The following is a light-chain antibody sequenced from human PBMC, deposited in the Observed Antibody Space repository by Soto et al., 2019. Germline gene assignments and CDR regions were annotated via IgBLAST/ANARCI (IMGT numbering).Light chain of an antibody. V-gene: IGLV2-14*03. CDR1: SSDVGGYNY. CDR3: CSYTTGSTYV. CDR2: DVN. Sequence: QSLLTQPASVSGSPGQSIAISCTGTSSDVGGYNYVSWYQQHPGKAPKLMIYDVNNRPSGVSNRFSGSKSGNTAPLTISGLQAEDEADYYCCSYTTGSTYVFGTGTK. J-gene: IGLJ1*01.